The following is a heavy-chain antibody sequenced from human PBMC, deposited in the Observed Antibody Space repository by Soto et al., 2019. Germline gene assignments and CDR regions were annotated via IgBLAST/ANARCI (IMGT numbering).Heavy chain of an antibody. V-gene: IGHV1-3*01. CDR1: GDTFNSHA. J-gene: IGHJ5*02. CDR3: GRDQSGIGYYVDWFDP. D-gene: IGHD3-10*02. CDR2: INAGNGNT. Sequence: ASVKVCCKASGDTFNSHAIHWVRQAPGQRPEWLGWINAGNGNTYYSEKFEGRVTFTRDTAATTVNMELTSLTSEDTAIYYCGRDQSGIGYYVDWFDPWGQGTLVTVS.